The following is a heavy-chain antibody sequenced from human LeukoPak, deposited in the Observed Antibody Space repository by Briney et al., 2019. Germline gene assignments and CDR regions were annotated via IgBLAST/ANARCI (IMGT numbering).Heavy chain of an antibody. V-gene: IGHV4-39*01. CDR2: IYYSGST. CDR1: GGSISSSSYY. CDR3: ARAAAAGTVRFDP. J-gene: IGHJ5*02. Sequence: SETLSLTCTVSGGSISSSSYYWGWIRQPPGKGLEWIGSIYYSGSTYYNPSLKSRVTISVDTSKNQFSLKPSSVTAADTAVYHCARAAAAGTVRFDPWGQGTLVTVSS. D-gene: IGHD6-13*01.